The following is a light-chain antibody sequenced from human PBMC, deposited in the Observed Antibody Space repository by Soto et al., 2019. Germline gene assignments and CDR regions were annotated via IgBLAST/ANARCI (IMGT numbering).Light chain of an antibody. V-gene: IGKV3-11*01. CDR2: DAS. CDR1: QSVTSY. Sequence: ETVLTQSPATLSLSPGERATLSCRASQSVTSYLAWYQQKPAQAPRLLIYDASSRATGIPARFSGSGSGTDFTLPISSIEHEDYAVYYCQQRSDWPITFGQGTRLEIK. J-gene: IGKJ5*01. CDR3: QQRSDWPIT.